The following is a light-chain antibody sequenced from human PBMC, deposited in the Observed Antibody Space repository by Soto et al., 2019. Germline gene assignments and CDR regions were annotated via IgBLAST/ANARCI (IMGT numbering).Light chain of an antibody. Sequence: QSALTQPASVSGSPGQSITISCTGSSSDIGGYILVSWYQQHPGKAPKLMLYEVSKRPSGVSNRFSGSKSGNTASLTISGLQAEDEADYCCCSLVGTSHYGFGSGTTAT. CDR2: EVS. J-gene: IGLJ1*01. CDR1: SSDIGGYIL. CDR3: CSLVGTSHYG. V-gene: IGLV2-23*02.